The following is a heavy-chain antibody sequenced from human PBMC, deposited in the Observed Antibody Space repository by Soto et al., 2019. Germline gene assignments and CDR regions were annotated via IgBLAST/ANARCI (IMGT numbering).Heavy chain of an antibody. Sequence: QVQLVQSGAEVKKPGASVKVSCKASGYTFTGYYMHWVRQAPGQGLEGMGWINPNSGGTNYAQKFQGRVTMTRDTSISTAYMELSRLRSDDTAVYYCARDDGGNSAVGWFDPWGQGTLVTVSS. CDR2: INPNSGGT. V-gene: IGHV1-2*02. CDR1: GYTFTGYY. CDR3: ARDDGGNSAVGWFDP. J-gene: IGHJ5*02. D-gene: IGHD2-21*02.